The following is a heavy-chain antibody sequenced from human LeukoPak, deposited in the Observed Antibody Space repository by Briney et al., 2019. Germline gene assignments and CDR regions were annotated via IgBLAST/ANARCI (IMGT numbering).Heavy chain of an antibody. D-gene: IGHD1-26*01. CDR1: GGSISSSGYY. J-gene: IGHJ6*03. CDR2: IYYTGST. Sequence: SETLSLTCTVSGGSISSSGYYWGWIRQPPGKGLEWIGNIYYTGSTYYNLSLKSRVTISADKSKNQVSLKLTSVTAADTAVYYCARLSVIVGSTLEYYYYYMDVWGQGTTVTVSS. V-gene: IGHV4-39*07. CDR3: ARLSVIVGSTLEYYYYYMDV.